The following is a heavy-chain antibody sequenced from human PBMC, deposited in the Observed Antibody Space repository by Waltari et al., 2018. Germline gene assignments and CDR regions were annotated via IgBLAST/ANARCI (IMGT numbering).Heavy chain of an antibody. CDR2: NYYNGNT. V-gene: IGHV4-59*01. Sequence: QVQLQESGPGLMKPSETLSLTCTVSGGSMDHYFWHWIRQPPGKGLEWIGYNYYNGNTDYNPSLQSRVTISVDTSRSQFSLNLRSGTAADTAVYFCAREIYGGNSRPVDYWGQGTLVTVSS. CDR1: GGSMDHYF. CDR3: AREIYGGNSRPVDY. D-gene: IGHD2-21*02. J-gene: IGHJ4*02.